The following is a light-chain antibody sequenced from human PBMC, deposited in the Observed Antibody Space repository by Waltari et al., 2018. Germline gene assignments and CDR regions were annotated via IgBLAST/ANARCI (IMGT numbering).Light chain of an antibody. Sequence: QLVLTQSPSASASLGASVKLTCPLSSGPRRNIVPCHQPQPEKGPRYLMKVNSDGSHSKGDEIPDRFSGSNSGAERYLTISSLQSEDEADYYCQTGGHGTWVFGGGTKLTVL. J-gene: IGLJ3*02. CDR3: QTGGHGTWV. V-gene: IGLV4-69*01. CDR2: VNSDGSH. CDR1: SGPRRNI.